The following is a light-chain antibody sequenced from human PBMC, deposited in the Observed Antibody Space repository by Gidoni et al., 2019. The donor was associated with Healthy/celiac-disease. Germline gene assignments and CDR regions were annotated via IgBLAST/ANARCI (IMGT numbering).Light chain of an antibody. CDR3: QQRSNWLRST. Sequence: IAVPPSTATMSSSPGERATLSCRASQSVSSYLAWYQQKPGQAPRLLIYDASNRSTGSPARFSGSGSGTAFTLTISSLVPEDFAVYYCQQRSNWLRSTFGQGTQLEIK. CDR2: DAS. V-gene: IGKV3-11*01. CDR1: QSVSSY. J-gene: IGKJ2*01.